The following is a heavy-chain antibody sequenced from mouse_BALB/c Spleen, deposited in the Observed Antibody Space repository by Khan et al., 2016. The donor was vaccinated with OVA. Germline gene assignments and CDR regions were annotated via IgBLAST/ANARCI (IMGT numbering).Heavy chain of an antibody. Sequence: EVKLLESGPSLVKPSQSLSLTCSVTGYSITSGYYWNWIRQFPGNKLEWMGYISYDGSNNYNPSLKNRISITRDTSKNQFFLKLNSVTTEDTTTYYWARWALWLRRDYYAMDYWGQGTSVTVSS. J-gene: IGHJ4*01. CDR2: ISYDGSN. V-gene: IGHV3-6*02. D-gene: IGHD2-2*01. CDR1: GYSITSGYY. CDR3: ARWALWLRRDYYAMDY.